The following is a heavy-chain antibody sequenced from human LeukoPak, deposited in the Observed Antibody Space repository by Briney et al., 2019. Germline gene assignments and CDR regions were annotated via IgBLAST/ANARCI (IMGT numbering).Heavy chain of an antibody. CDR2: IYYNGNT. CDR3: ARGERWVRLGMTYYFDY. CDR1: GGSISSYY. D-gene: IGHD6-25*01. J-gene: IGHJ4*02. Sequence: PSETLSLTCTVSGGSISSYYWTWIRQPPGKALECIGYIYYNGNTNYNPSLKSRVAMSVDTSKNQFSLNLRSVTAADTAVYYCARGERWVRLGMTYYFDYWGQGILVTVSS. V-gene: IGHV4-59*01.